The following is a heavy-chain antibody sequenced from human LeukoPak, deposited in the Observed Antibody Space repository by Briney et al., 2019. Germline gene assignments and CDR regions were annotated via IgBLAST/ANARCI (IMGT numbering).Heavy chain of an antibody. CDR1: GFTFSSYS. CDR2: ISTSSSYI. V-gene: IGHV3-21*01. D-gene: IGHD6-13*01. Sequence: GGSLRLSCAASGFTFSSYSMNWVRQAPGKGLEWVSFISTSSSYIYYADSMKGRFTISRDNAKNTLYLQMNSLRAEDTAVYYCAREAAAGTFYYYYYMDVWGKGTTVTVSS. J-gene: IGHJ6*03. CDR3: AREAAAGTFYYYYYMDV.